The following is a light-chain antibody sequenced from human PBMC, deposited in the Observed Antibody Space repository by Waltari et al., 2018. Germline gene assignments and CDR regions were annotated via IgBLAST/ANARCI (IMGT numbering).Light chain of an antibody. CDR1: QTVSNY. CDR3: XXXYSLPPT. CDR2: AAS. V-gene: IGKV1-39*01. J-gene: IGKJ1*01. Sequence: DIQMTQSPPSLSASVGDRVTISCRASQTVSNYLNWFQQKSGKAPKLLIYAASTLQGGXPXXXXGSXAGXXXTLTITSLQPXXFXXXXXXXXYSLPPTFXXGTKV.